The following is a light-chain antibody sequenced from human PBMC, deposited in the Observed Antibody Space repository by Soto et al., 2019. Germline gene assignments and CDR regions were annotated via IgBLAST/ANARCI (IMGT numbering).Light chain of an antibody. CDR3: SSYTTISTYV. Sequence: YVLTQPASVSGSPGQAITISCTGTSNDVGGYNYVSWYQQHPGKAPKLMIYDVRNRPSGVSNRFSGFKSVNTASLTISGLQAEDEADYYCSSYTTISTYVFGTGTKVTVL. CDR1: SNDVGGYNY. J-gene: IGLJ1*01. V-gene: IGLV2-14*01. CDR2: DVR.